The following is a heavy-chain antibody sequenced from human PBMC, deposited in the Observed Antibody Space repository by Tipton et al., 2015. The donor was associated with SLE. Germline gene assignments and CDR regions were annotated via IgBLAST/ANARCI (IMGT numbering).Heavy chain of an antibody. J-gene: IGHJ6*02. CDR1: GGSISSYY. CDR2: IYYSGST. Sequence: LRLSCTVSGGSISSYYWSWIRQPPGKGLEWIGYIYYSGSTNYNPSLKSRVTISVDTSKSQFSLKLSSVTAADTAVYYCARERFWSGYYYYGMDVWGQGTTVTVSS. V-gene: IGHV4-59*01. CDR3: ARERFWSGYYYYGMDV. D-gene: IGHD3-3*01.